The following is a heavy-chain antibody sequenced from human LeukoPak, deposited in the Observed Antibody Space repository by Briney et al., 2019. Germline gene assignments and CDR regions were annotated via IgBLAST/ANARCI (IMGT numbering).Heavy chain of an antibody. D-gene: IGHD3-10*01. J-gene: IGHJ6*02. Sequence: SETLSLTCTVSGGSISSGGYYWSWIRQHPGKGLEWIGYIYYSGSTYYNPSLKSRVTISVDTSKNQFSLKLSSVTAADTAVYYCVRDLWFGEVGYGMDVWGQGTTVTVSS. CDR3: VRDLWFGEVGYGMDV. CDR2: IYYSGST. V-gene: IGHV4-31*03. CDR1: GGSISSGGYY.